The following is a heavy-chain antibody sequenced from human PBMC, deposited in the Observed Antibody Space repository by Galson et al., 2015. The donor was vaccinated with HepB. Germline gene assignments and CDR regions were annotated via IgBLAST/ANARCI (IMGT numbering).Heavy chain of an antibody. J-gene: IGHJ5*02. V-gene: IGHV3-30*02. CDR1: GFTFSSYG. CDR2: IRYDGSNK. CDR3: AKDSGPPYSTGLLRGFDP. Sequence: SLRLSCAASGFTFSSYGMHWVRQAPGKGLEWMAFIRYDGSNKYYADSVKGRFTISRDNSKNTLYLQMNSLRAEDTAVYYCAKDSGPPYSTGLLRGFDPWGQGTLVTVSS. D-gene: IGHD6-25*01.